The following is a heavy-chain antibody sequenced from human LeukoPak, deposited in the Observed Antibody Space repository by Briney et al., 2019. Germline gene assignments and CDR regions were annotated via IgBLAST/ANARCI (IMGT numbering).Heavy chain of an antibody. V-gene: IGHV4-59*01. Sequence: PSETLSLTCTVSGGSISSYYWSWIRQPPGKGLEWIGYIYYSGSTNYNPPLKSRVTISVDTSKNQFSLKLSSVTAADTAVYYCAREAAGKDAFDIWGQGTMVTVSS. CDR3: AREAAGKDAFDI. D-gene: IGHD6-13*01. CDR2: IYYSGST. J-gene: IGHJ3*02. CDR1: GGSISSYY.